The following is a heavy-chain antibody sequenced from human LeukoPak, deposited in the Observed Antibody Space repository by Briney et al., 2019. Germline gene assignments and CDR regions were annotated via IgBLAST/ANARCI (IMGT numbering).Heavy chain of an antibody. D-gene: IGHD1-26*01. V-gene: IGHV3-48*04. CDR3: TSELGIVGGRRNDC. CDR1: GFTFSSYS. CDR2: ISSSSSTI. J-gene: IGHJ4*02. Sequence: SGGSLRLSCAASGFTFSSYSMNWVRQAPGKGLEWVSYISSSSSTIYYADSVKGRFTISRDNAKNSLYLQMNSLRADDTALYYCTSELGIVGGRRNDCWGQGTLVTVSS.